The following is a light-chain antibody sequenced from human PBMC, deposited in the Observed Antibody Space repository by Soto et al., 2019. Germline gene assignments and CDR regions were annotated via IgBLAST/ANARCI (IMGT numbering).Light chain of an antibody. V-gene: IGLV1-51*01. CDR3: GTWDSSLSAGV. J-gene: IGLJ3*02. CDR1: SSNIGSNY. CDR2: DNN. Sequence: QSVLTQPPSVSAAPGQKVTISCSGSSSNIGSNYVSWYQQLPGTAPKLLICDNNKRPSGIPDRFSGSKSGTSATLGITGLQTGDEADYYCGTWDSSLSAGVFGVGTKLTVL.